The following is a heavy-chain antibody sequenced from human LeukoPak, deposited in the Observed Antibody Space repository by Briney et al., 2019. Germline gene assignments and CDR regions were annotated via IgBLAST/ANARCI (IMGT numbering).Heavy chain of an antibody. V-gene: IGHV4-59*08. J-gene: IGHJ5*02. Sequence: SETLSLTCTVSGGFISSYYWSWIRQPPGKGLEWIGYIYYSGSTNYNPSLKSRVTISVDTSKNQFSLKLSSVTAADTAVYYCARQELLGYCSGGSCYSPWFDPWGQGTLVTVSS. CDR1: GGFISSYY. D-gene: IGHD2-15*01. CDR2: IYYSGST. CDR3: ARQELLGYCSGGSCYSPWFDP.